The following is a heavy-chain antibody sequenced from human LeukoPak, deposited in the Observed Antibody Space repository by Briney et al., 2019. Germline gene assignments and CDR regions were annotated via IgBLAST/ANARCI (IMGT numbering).Heavy chain of an antibody. CDR3: ARTPPGHWFDP. CDR1: GYRFTSYW. D-gene: IGHD3-10*01. CDR2: IYPDDSNT. Sequence: GESLKISCKGSGYRFTSYWIGWVRQMPGKGLEWMGIIYPDDSNTKYSPSFQGQVIISADKSISTAYLQWSSLRASDTAMYYCARTPPGHWFDPWGQGTLVTVSS. V-gene: IGHV5-51*01. J-gene: IGHJ5*02.